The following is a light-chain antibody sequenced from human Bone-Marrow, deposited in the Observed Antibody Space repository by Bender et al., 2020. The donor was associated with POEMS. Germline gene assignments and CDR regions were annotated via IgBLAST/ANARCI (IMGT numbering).Light chain of an antibody. V-gene: IGLV3-21*02. CDR1: NIGAKS. Sequence: SYVLTQPPSVSVAPGQTARITCGGDNIGAKSVEWYQQQPGQAPVLVVYADDDRPSGIPDRFSGSHSGNTATLTIFRVEAGDEADYYCQVWDSGSDRQVFGEGTKLTVL. J-gene: IGLJ2*01. CDR3: QVWDSGSDRQV. CDR2: ADD.